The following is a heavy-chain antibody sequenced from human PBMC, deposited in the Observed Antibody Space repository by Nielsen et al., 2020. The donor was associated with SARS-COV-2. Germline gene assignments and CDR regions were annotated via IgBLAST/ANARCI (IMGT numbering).Heavy chain of an antibody. V-gene: IGHV3-30-3*01. Sequence: GESLKISCAASGFTFSSYAMHWVRQAPGKGLEWVAVISYDGSNKYYADSVKGRFTISRDNSKNTLYLQMNSLRAEDTAVYYCARGARQWLRAEYFQHWGQGTLVTVSS. D-gene: IGHD6-19*01. CDR2: ISYDGSNK. CDR3: ARGARQWLRAEYFQH. CDR1: GFTFSSYA. J-gene: IGHJ1*01.